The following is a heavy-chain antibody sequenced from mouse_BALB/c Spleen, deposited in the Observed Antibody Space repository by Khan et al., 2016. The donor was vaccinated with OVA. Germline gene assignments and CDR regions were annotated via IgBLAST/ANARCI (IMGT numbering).Heavy chain of an antibody. Sequence: VELKQSGAELMKPGASVKISCKATGFTFNIYWIEWIKQRPGHGLEWIGEILPGSGSTNYNEKFKGKATFTADTSNTAYMHLSSLTSEDSAVYYCARLGDYDAYCDYWGQGTTLTVSS. V-gene: IGHV1-9*01. CDR1: GFTFNIYW. D-gene: IGHD2-4*01. CDR2: ILPGSGST. CDR3: ARLGDYDAYCDY. J-gene: IGHJ2*01.